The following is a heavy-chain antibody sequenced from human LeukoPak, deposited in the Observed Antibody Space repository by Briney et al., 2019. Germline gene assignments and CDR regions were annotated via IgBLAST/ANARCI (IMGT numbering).Heavy chain of an antibody. D-gene: IGHD5-18*01. V-gene: IGHV1-24*01. J-gene: IGHJ4*02. CDR3: ATGGYGYFVLNY. CDR1: GYTLTELS. CDR2: FDPEDGET. Sequence: ASVKVSCKVSGYTLTELSMHWVRQAPGKGLEWMGGFDPEDGETIYAQKFQGRVTMTEDTSTDTAYMELSSLRSEDTAVYYCATGGYGYFVLNYWGQGTLVTVSS.